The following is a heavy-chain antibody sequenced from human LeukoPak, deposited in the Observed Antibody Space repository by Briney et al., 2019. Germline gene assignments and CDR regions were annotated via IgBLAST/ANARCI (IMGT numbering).Heavy chain of an antibody. V-gene: IGHV3-30*03. CDR3: ARFRKQLGLDY. Sequence: GGSLRLSCAASGFTFSSHGMHWVRQAPGKGLEWVAVISYDGSNKYYADSVKGRFTISRDNSKNTLYLQMNSLRAEDTAVYYCARFRKQLGLDYWGQGTLVTVSS. D-gene: IGHD6-13*01. J-gene: IGHJ4*02. CDR2: ISYDGSNK. CDR1: GFTFSSHG.